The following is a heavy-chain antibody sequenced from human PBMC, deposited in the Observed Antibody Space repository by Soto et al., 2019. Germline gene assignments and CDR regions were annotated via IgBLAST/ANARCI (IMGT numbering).Heavy chain of an antibody. Sequence: GGSLRLSCAASGFTFNIYAMTWVRQAPGKGLEWVSTTGATGRTTYYADSVKGRFTVSRDNSKNTLDLQMSSLRAEDTAVYYCAKVHNPSRSFDSWGQGTLVTVYS. D-gene: IGHD1-20*01. J-gene: IGHJ5*01. CDR1: GFTFNIYA. V-gene: IGHV3-23*01. CDR2: TGATGRTT. CDR3: AKVHNPSRSFDS.